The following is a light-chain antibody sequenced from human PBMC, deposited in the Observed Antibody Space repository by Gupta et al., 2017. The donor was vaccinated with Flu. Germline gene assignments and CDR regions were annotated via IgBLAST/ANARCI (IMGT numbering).Light chain of an antibody. J-gene: IGKJ2*03. CDR1: QSISNSY. CDR2: GGS. V-gene: IGKV3-20*01. Sequence: IVFTQSPGTLSLSPGERVTLSCLASQSISNSYLAWYQQKPGQPPRLLIYGGSSRATGIPDRFSGSGSGTEFTLTISRLEPEDFAVYYCHQYRNSPPSFAQGTKLEIK. CDR3: HQYRNSPPS.